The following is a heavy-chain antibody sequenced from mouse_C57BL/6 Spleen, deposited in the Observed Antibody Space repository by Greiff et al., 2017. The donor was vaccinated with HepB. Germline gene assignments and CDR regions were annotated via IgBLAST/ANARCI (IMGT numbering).Heavy chain of an antibody. CDR3: ARPYFDYYAMDY. D-gene: IGHD2-10*01. CDR1: GYAFSSSW. CDR2: IYPGDGDT. Sequence: QVQLQQSGPELVKPGASVKISCKASGYAFSSSWMNWVKQRPGKGLEWIGRIYPGDGDTNYNGKFKGKATLTADKSSSTAYMQLSSLTSEDSAVYFCARPYFDYYAMDYWGQGTSVTVSS. J-gene: IGHJ4*01. V-gene: IGHV1-82*01.